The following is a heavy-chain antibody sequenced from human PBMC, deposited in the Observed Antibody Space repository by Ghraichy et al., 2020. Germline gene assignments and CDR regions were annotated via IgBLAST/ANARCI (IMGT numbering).Heavy chain of an antibody. CDR2: IYSAGST. D-gene: IGHD2-15*01. CDR1: GVTVSNNY. CDR3: ARDPGGGGY. Sequence: SCAASGVTVSNNYMSWVRQAPGKGLEWVSVIYSAGSTYYADSVKGRFTISRDGSKNTVYLQMNNLRAEDTAVYYCARDPGGGGYWGQGTLVTVSS. V-gene: IGHV3-53*01. J-gene: IGHJ4*02.